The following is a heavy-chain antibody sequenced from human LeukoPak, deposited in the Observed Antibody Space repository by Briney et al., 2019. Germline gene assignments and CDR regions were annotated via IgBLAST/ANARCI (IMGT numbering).Heavy chain of an antibody. CDR3: ARAEAYCSSTSCMGY. Sequence: ASVKVSCKASGYTFTSYGISWVRQAPGQGLEWMGWISAYNGNTNYAQKPQGRVTMTTDTSTSTAYMELRSLRSDDTAVYYCARAEAYCSSTSCMGYWGQGTLVTVSS. V-gene: IGHV1-18*01. CDR2: ISAYNGNT. J-gene: IGHJ4*02. CDR1: GYTFTSYG. D-gene: IGHD2-2*01.